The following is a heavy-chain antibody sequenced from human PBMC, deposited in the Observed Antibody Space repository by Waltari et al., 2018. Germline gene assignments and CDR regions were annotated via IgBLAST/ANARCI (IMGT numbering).Heavy chain of an antibody. CDR3: ARKGSYSRRDFDY. CDR2: IYYSGST. D-gene: IGHD1-26*01. Sequence: QLQLQESGPGLVKPSETLSLTCTVSGGSIRSSSYYWGWIRQPPGKGLEWIGSIYYSGSTYYNPSLKSRVTISVDTSKNQFSLKLSSVTAADTAVYYCARKGSYSRRDFDYWGQGTLVTVSS. V-gene: IGHV4-39*07. CDR1: GGSIRSSSYY. J-gene: IGHJ4*02.